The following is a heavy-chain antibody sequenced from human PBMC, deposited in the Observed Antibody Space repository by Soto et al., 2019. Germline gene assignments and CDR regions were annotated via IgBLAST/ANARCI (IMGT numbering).Heavy chain of an antibody. Sequence: ASVKVSCKASGYTFTSYAMHWVSQAPGQRLEWMGWINAGNGNTKYSQKFQGRVTITRDTSASTAYMELSSLRSEDTAVYYCARGLSLYGSGSYYWFDPWGQGTLVTVPQ. CDR3: ARGLSLYGSGSYYWFDP. D-gene: IGHD3-10*01. CDR1: GYTFTSYA. J-gene: IGHJ5*02. CDR2: INAGNGNT. V-gene: IGHV1-3*01.